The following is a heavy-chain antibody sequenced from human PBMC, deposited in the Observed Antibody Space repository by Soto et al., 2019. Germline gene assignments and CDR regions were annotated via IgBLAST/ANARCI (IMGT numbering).Heavy chain of an antibody. CDR1: GFRFSSYG. Sequence: PGGSLRLSCAASGFRFSSYGMHWVRQAPGKGLEWVSGISGDGSSTNYADSVKGRFTVSRDNAKNTLYLQINSLGAEDTAVYYCRVWIGELATDYWGQGTLVTVSS. V-gene: IGHV3-74*01. CDR2: ISGDGSST. J-gene: IGHJ4*02. CDR3: RVWIGELATDY. D-gene: IGHD3-10*01.